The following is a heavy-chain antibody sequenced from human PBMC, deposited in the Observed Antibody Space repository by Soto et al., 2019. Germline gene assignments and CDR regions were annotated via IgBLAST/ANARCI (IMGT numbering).Heavy chain of an antibody. V-gene: IGHV5-51*01. D-gene: IGHD3-22*01. Sequence: GESLKISCKGSGYSFTSYWIGWVRQMPGKGLEWMGIIYPGDSDTRYSPSFQGQVTISADKSISTAYLQWSSLKASDTAMYYCARGYYYFSSGYSNFDYWGQGTLVTVSS. J-gene: IGHJ4*02. CDR2: IYPGDSDT. CDR3: ARGYYYFSSGYSNFDY. CDR1: GYSFTSYW.